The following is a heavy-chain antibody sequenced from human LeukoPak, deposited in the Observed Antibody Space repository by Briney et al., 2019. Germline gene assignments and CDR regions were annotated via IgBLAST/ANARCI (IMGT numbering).Heavy chain of an antibody. Sequence: SETLSLTCTVSGGSISTYYWSWLRQPPGKGLEWIGYIYYSGSTNYNPSLKSRVTISLDTSKNQFSLKLSSVTAADTAVYYCARGGNCSGGSCYSDRGWFDPWGQGTLVTVSS. CDR1: GGSISTYY. CDR3: ARGGNCSGGSCYSDRGWFDP. D-gene: IGHD2-15*01. CDR2: IYYSGST. J-gene: IGHJ5*02. V-gene: IGHV4-59*01.